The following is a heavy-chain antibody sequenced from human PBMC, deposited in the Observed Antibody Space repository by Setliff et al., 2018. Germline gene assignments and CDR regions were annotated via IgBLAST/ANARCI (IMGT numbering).Heavy chain of an antibody. V-gene: IGHV5-51*01. J-gene: IGHJ3*02. CDR2: IYPGDYDT. CDR1: GYSFTTYW. Sequence: GESLKISCKASGYSFTTYWIAWVRQMPGKGLEWMGVIYPGDYDTKYSPSFQGQVTISVDKSISTVYLHWSSLKASDTAMYYCARSPLDDAFDIWGQGTMVTVSS. CDR3: ARSPLDDAFDI. D-gene: IGHD3-3*01.